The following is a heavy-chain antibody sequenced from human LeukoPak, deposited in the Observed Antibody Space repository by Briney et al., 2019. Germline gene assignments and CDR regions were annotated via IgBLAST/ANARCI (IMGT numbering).Heavy chain of an antibody. Sequence: PSETLSLTCAVYGGSFSGYYWSWIRQPPGNGLEWIGEINHSGSTNYNPSLKSRVTISVDTSKNQFSLKLSSVTAADTAVYYCAREESSGYYFDYWGQGTLVTVSS. D-gene: IGHD3-22*01. J-gene: IGHJ4*02. V-gene: IGHV4-34*01. CDR3: AREESSGYYFDY. CDR1: GGSFSGYY. CDR2: INHSGST.